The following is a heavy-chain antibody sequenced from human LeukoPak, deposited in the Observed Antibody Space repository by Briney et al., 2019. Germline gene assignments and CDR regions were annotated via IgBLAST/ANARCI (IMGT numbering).Heavy chain of an antibody. J-gene: IGHJ6*03. Sequence: GGSLRLSCAASGFTFSSYWMSWVRQAPGKALEWVSSITSSGTYIFYADSVKGRFTISRDNAKNSLYLQMNSLGPEDTAVYYCARDPYSGNYGNYYYYYMDVWGKGTTVTISS. CDR1: GFTFSSYW. V-gene: IGHV3-21*01. D-gene: IGHD1-26*01. CDR3: ARDPYSGNYGNYYYYYMDV. CDR2: ITSSGTYI.